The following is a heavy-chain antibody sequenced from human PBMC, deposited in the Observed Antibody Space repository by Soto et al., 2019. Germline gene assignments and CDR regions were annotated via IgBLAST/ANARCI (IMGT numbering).Heavy chain of an antibody. D-gene: IGHD6-19*01. CDR1: GGSISSGGYS. V-gene: IGHV4-61*08. Sequence: SETLSLTCTVSGGSISSGGYSWSWIRQPPGKGLEWIGYIYYSGSTNYNPSLKSRVTISVDTSKNQFSLKLSSVTAADTAVYYCARSVGSGPFDYWGQGTLVTVSS. J-gene: IGHJ4*02. CDR3: ARSVGSGPFDY. CDR2: IYYSGST.